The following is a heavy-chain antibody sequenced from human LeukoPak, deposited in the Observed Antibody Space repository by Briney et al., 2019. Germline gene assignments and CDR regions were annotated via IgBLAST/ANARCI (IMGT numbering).Heavy chain of an antibody. V-gene: IGHV3-7*01. CDR2: IKPDGREK. D-gene: IGHD2/OR15-2a*01. CDR1: GLPFSSYW. Sequence: AGGSLRLSCAASGLPFSSYWMSWVRQAPGKGLEWVANIKPDGREKNYVDSVKGRFTISRDNARNSLFLQMNSLRAEDTAVYYCAREEDNADEYLREDYWGQGTLVTVSS. J-gene: IGHJ4*02. CDR3: AREEDNADEYLREDY.